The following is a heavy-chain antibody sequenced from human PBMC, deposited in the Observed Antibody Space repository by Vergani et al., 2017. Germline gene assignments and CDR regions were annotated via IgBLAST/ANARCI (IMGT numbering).Heavy chain of an antibody. CDR3: ATPIKEEQPITGDAFDI. Sequence: EVQLLESGGGLVQPGGSLRLSCAASGFTFSSYAMSWVRQAPGKGLEWVSAISGSGGSTYYADSVKGRFTISRDNSKNTLYLKMNSLRAEDTAVYYCATPIKEEQPITGDAFDIWGQGTMVTVSS. CDR1: GFTFSSYA. CDR2: ISGSGGST. V-gene: IGHV3-23*01. J-gene: IGHJ3*02. D-gene: IGHD6-13*01.